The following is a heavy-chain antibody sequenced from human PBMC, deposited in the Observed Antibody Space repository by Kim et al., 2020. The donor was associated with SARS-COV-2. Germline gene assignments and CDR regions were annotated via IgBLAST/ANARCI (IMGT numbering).Heavy chain of an antibody. V-gene: IGHV3-23*02. CDR3: AKVDCGGDCYTGFDY. D-gene: IGHD2-21*02. Sequence: DSEKGRHTTSRDTSKNTLYLQMNSLGAEDTAVYYCAKVDCGGDCYTGFDYWGQGTLVTVSS. J-gene: IGHJ4*02.